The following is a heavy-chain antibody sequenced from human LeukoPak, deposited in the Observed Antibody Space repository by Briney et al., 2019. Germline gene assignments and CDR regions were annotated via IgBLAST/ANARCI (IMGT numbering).Heavy chain of an antibody. Sequence: ASVKVSCKASGYTFTTYGISWVRQAPGQGLEWMGRIIPILGIANYAQKFQGRVTITADKSTSTAYMELSSLRSEDTAVYYCARGGRPNRAVAGAFDIWGQGTMVTVSS. CDR1: GYTFTTYG. J-gene: IGHJ3*02. CDR2: IIPILGIA. V-gene: IGHV1-69*04. D-gene: IGHD6-19*01. CDR3: ARGGRPNRAVAGAFDI.